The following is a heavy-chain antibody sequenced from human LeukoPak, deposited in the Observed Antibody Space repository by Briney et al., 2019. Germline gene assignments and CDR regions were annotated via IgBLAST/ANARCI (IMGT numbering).Heavy chain of an antibody. V-gene: IGHV1-46*01. Sequence: ASVKVSCKASGYTFTSYYMHWVRQAPGQGLEWMGIINPSGGSTSYAQKFQGRVTMTRDTSTSTVYMELSSLRSEDTAVYYCAQLVGATWAFDYWGQGTLVTVSS. D-gene: IGHD1-26*01. CDR2: INPSGGST. CDR3: AQLVGATWAFDY. CDR1: GYTFTSYY. J-gene: IGHJ4*02.